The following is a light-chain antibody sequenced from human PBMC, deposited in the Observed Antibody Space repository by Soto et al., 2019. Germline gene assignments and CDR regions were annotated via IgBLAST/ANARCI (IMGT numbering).Light chain of an antibody. Sequence: QSVLTQPPSVSGAPGQRVTISCTGSSSNIGAIYDVHWYQQLPGTVPKLLIYGNSNRPSGVPDRFSGSKSGTSASLAITGLQAEDEADYYCQSYDSSLSGWVFGGGTKVTVL. CDR1: SSNIGAIYD. V-gene: IGLV1-40*01. CDR3: QSYDSSLSGWV. J-gene: IGLJ3*02. CDR2: GNS.